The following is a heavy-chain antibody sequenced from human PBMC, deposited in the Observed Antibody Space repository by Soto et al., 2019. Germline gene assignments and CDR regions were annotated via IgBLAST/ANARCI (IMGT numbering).Heavy chain of an antibody. D-gene: IGHD3-10*01. CDR2: ISYDGSEK. J-gene: IGHJ6*02. Sequence: QVQLVESGGGVVQPGRSLRLSCAASGFTFSSYGMHWVRQAPGKGLEWVALISYDGSEKKYVDSVKGRFTISRDSSKNTLYLRLNSLRVEDTAVYYCAKDNYYGPVGSYYYYSGVDVWGQGTTVTVS. CDR3: AKDNYYGPVGSYYYYSGVDV. CDR1: GFTFSSYG. V-gene: IGHV3-30*18.